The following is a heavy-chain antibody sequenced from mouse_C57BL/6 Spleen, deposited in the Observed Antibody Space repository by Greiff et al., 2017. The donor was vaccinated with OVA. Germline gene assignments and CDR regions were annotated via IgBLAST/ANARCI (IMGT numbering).Heavy chain of an antibody. CDR2: IDPEDGET. CDR3: ASITTVVAYYFDY. CDR1: GFNIKDYY. Sequence: EVQLQQSGAELVKPGASVKLSCTASGFNIKDYYMPWVKQRTEQGLEWIGRIDPEDGETKYAPKFQGKATITADTSSNTAYLQLSSLTSEDTAVYYCASITTVVAYYFDYWGQGTTLTVSS. J-gene: IGHJ2*01. V-gene: IGHV14-2*01. D-gene: IGHD1-1*01.